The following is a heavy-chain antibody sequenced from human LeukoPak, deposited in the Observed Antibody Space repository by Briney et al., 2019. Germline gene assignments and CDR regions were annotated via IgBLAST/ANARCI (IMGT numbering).Heavy chain of an antibody. CDR3: ARVRGYYDSSGSYYFDY. D-gene: IGHD3-22*01. J-gene: IGHJ4*02. CDR2: IXTDGTT. V-gene: IGHV3-53*01. Sequence: SGVSXSSKXXSXVGXAPGXXXEGXAXIXTDGTTYYADSVKGRFTISRDNSKNTLYLQMNSLRAEDTAVYYCARVRGYYDSSGSYYFDYWGQGTLVTVSS. CDR1: GVSXSSKX.